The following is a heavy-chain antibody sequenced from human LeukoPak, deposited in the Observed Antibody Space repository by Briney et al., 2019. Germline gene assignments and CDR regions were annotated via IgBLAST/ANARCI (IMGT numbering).Heavy chain of an antibody. CDR3: AKDGIVVVIAPDAFDI. J-gene: IGHJ3*02. V-gene: IGHV3-30*02. Sequence: GGSLRLSCAASGFTFSSYGMHWVRQAPGKGLEWVAFIRYDGNNKYCADSVKGRFTTSRDNSKNTLYLQMDSLRAEDTAVYYCAKDGIVVVIAPDAFDIWGQGTMVTVSS. CDR1: GFTFSSYG. D-gene: IGHD2-21*01. CDR2: IRYDGNNK.